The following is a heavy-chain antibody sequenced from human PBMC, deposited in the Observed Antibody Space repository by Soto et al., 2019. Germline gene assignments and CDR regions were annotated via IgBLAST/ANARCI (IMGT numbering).Heavy chain of an antibody. CDR2: LDQSGGT. J-gene: IGHJ6*02. V-gene: IGHV4-34*01. D-gene: IGHD3-16*01. CDR1: GDSLRGQS. CDR3: AREDNYGLPGASLDV. Sequence: QVQLQQWGAGLLKASETLYLTCAVVGDSLRGQSWNWIRQSPGKGLEWIGELDQSGGTNYNPSLKSRAIISDQTSQHQCSLALTPVSAAESAVYLWAREDNYGLPGASLDVGGQGTAVTVS.